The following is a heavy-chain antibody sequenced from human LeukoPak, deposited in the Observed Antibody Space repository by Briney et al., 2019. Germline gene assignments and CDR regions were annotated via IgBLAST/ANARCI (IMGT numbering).Heavy chain of an antibody. J-gene: IGHJ4*02. CDR1: GFTFSNYA. CDR2: ISSSGSTI. D-gene: IGHD3-10*01. CDR3: ARDRTMVRGVIVY. V-gene: IGHV3-11*04. Sequence: GGSLRLSCAASGFTFSNYAMSWVRQAPGKGLEWVSYISSSGSTIYYADSVKGRFTISRDNAKNSLYLQMNSLRAEDTAVYYCARDRTMVRGVIVYWGQGTLVTVSS.